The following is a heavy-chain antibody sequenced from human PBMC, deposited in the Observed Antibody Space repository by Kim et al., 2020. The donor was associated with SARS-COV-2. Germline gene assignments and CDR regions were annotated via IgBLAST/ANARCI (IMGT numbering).Heavy chain of an antibody. CDR2: IVVGSGNT. V-gene: IGHV1-58*02. J-gene: IGHJ3*02. Sequence: SVKVSCKASGFTFTSSAMQWVRQARGQRLAWIGWIVVGSGNTNSAQKFQERDTITRDMSTSTAYMELSSLRSEDTAVYYCAAAHLYYYGSTSSFGDAFDIWGQGTMVTVSS. D-gene: IGHD3-10*01. CDR3: AAAHLYYYGSTSSFGDAFDI. CDR1: GFTFTSSA.